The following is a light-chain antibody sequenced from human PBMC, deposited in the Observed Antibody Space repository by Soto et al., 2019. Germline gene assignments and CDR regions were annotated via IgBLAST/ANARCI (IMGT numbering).Light chain of an antibody. CDR3: QQSYSLSPIT. CDR2: AAS. J-gene: IGKJ5*01. V-gene: IGKV1-39*01. CDR1: ETISTF. Sequence: DIQMTQSPSSLSASVGDRVTLTCRASETISTFLNWYQHKPGRAPKLLIYAASRLQSGVPSRFSGSGSGTDFTLTINGLQPEDFVSYYCQQSYSLSPITFGQGTRLEIK.